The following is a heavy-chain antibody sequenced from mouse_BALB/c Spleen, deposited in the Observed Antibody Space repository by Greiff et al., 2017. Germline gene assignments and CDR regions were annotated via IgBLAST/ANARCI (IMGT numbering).Heavy chain of an antibody. D-gene: IGHD1-1*01. J-gene: IGHJ4*01. Sequence: EVQLQQSGPELVKPGASVKISCKASGYSFTGYFMNWVMQSHGKSLEWIGRINPYNGDTFYNQKFKGKATLTVDKSSSTAHMELRSLASEDSAVYYCAREGSRYAMDYWGQGTSVTVSS. V-gene: IGHV1-20*02. CDR1: GYSFTGYF. CDR2: INPYNGDT. CDR3: AREGSRYAMDY.